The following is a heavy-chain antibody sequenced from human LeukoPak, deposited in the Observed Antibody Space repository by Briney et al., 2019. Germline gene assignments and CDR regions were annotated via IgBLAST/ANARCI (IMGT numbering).Heavy chain of an antibody. J-gene: IGHJ6*03. V-gene: IGHV1-18*01. Sequence: ASVKVSCKASGYTFTNYGISWVRQAPGQGLEWMGWISAYNGNTNYAQKLQGRVTMTTDTSTSTAYMELRSLRSDDTAVYYCARVVPAAMRLTTYYYYYMDVWGKGTTVTVSS. CDR1: GYTFTNYG. CDR3: ARVVPAAMRLTTYYYYYMDV. CDR2: ISAYNGNT. D-gene: IGHD2-2*01.